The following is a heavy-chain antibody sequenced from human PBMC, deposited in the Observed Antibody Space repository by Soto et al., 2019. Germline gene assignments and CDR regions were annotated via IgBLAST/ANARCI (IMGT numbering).Heavy chain of an antibody. CDR3: ARNGRDGYNWNWFDP. CDR1: GYTFTSYY. D-gene: IGHD5-12*01. Sequence: VKVSCKASGYTFTSYYMHWVRQAPGQGLEWMGIINPSGGSTSYAQKFQGRVTMTRDTSTSTVYMELSSLRSEDTAVYYCARNGRDGYNWNWFDPWGQGTLVTVSS. V-gene: IGHV1-46*01. J-gene: IGHJ5*02. CDR2: INPSGGST.